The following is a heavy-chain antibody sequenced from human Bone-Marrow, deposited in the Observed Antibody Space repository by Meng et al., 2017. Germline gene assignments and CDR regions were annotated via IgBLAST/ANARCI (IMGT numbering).Heavy chain of an antibody. CDR1: CGSFSDYY. CDR2: INHSGST. V-gene: IGHV4-34*01. CDR3: ARGPTTMAHDFDY. D-gene: IGHD4-11*01. J-gene: IGHJ4*02. Sequence: QGHLQPWAAGLLKPSETLSLTCVVSCGSFSDYYWSWIRQPPGKGLEWIGEINHSGSTNYNPSLESRATISVDMSQNNLSLKLSSVTAADSAVYYCARGPTTMAHDFDYWGQGTLVTVSS.